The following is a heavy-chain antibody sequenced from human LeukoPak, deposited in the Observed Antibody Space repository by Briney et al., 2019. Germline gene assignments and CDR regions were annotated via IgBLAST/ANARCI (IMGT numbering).Heavy chain of an antibody. J-gene: IGHJ4*02. Sequence: ASVKVSCKASGYTFTSYYMHWVRQAPGQGLEWVGIINPSGGSTSYAQKFQGRVTMTRDTSTSTVYMELSSLRSEDTAVYYCARDQREYSSSPGCDYWGQGTLVTVSS. CDR1: GYTFTSYY. CDR2: INPSGGST. D-gene: IGHD6-6*01. V-gene: IGHV1-46*01. CDR3: ARDQREYSSSPGCDY.